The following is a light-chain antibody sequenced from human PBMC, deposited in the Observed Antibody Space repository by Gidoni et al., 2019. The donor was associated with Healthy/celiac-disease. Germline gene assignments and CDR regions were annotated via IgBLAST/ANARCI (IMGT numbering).Light chain of an antibody. CDR1: SSHVGGYNY. CDR3: CSYAGSYV. Sequence: SALTQPRSVSESPGHSLPISCTGTSSHVGGYNYVSLYQQHPGKAPKLMIYDVSKRPSGVPDRFSGSKSGNTASLTISGLQAEDEADYSCCSYAGSYVFGGGTKLTVL. V-gene: IGLV2-11*01. J-gene: IGLJ2*01. CDR2: DVS.